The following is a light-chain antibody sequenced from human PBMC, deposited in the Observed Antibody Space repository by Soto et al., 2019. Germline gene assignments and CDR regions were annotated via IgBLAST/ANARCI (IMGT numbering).Light chain of an antibody. CDR1: SSKIGNNY. CDR3: GTWDSSLNVV. CDR2: DNN. V-gene: IGLV1-51*01. J-gene: IGLJ3*02. Sequence: QSVLTQPPSVSAAPGQKVTISCSGNSSKIGNNYVSWYQQFPGKAPKLLIYDNNKRPSGIPDRFSGSRSGTSATLGITGLQTGDEADYYCGTWDSSLNVVFSGGTKLTVL.